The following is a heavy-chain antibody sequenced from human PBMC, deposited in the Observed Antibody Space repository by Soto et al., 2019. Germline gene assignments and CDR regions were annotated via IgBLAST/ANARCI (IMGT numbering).Heavy chain of an antibody. CDR3: ARPRLSGYVSGFEY. CDR1: GGSISSSGYY. CDR2: IYYSGST. V-gene: IGHV4-39*02. Sequence: QLQLQESGPGLLKPSETLSLTCSVSGGSISSSGYYWGWIRQPPGKGLEWIGSIYYSGSTYYNPSLKSRVTISVDTSKNHFSLKLSSVTAADTAVYFCARPRLSGYVSGFEYWGQGTLVTVSS. D-gene: IGHD5-12*01. J-gene: IGHJ4*02.